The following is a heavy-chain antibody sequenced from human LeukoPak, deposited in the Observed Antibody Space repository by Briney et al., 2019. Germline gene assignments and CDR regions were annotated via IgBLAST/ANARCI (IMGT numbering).Heavy chain of an antibody. Sequence: GGSLRLSCAASGFTFSSYGMHWVRQAPGKGLEWVAVISYDGSNKYYADSVKGRFAISRDNSKNTLYLQMNSLRAEDTAVYYCAKAFGWELTDSVDYWGQGTLVTVSS. V-gene: IGHV3-30*18. CDR3: AKAFGWELTDSVDY. CDR1: GFTFSSYG. D-gene: IGHD1-26*01. J-gene: IGHJ4*02. CDR2: ISYDGSNK.